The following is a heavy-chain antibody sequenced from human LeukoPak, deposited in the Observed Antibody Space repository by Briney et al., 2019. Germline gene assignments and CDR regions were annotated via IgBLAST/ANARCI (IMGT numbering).Heavy chain of an antibody. D-gene: IGHD4-23*01. V-gene: IGHV1-58*01. J-gene: IGHJ3*01. CDR3: AAEGRPTVVTFRKGAVDL. CDR2: IVVGSGNT. CDR1: GFTFTSSA. Sequence: SVKVSCKASGFTFTSSAVQWVRQARGQRLEWIGWIVVGSGNTNYAQKFQERVTITRDMSTSTVYMELSSLRSEDTAVYHCAAEGRPTVVTFRKGAVDLWGQGTMVTVSS.